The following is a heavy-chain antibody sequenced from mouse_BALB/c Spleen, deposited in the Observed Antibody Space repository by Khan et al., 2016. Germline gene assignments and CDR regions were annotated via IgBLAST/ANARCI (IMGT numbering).Heavy chain of an antibody. D-gene: IGHD1-1*01. CDR3: ARYRYYYGSSRYFDV. V-gene: IGHV9-3*02. Sequence: QIQLVQSGPELKKPGETVKISCKASGYTFTNYGMIWVKQAPGKGLKWMGWINTNTGEPAYAEEFKGRFALSLETSANTAYLQINNLKNEDTATYFCARYRYYYGSSRYFDVWGAGTTVTVSS. CDR1: GYTFTNYG. J-gene: IGHJ1*01. CDR2: INTNTGEP.